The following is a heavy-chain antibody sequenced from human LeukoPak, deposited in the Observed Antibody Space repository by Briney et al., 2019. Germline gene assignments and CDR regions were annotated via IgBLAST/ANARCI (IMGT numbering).Heavy chain of an antibody. CDR3: AETNTQDWFDP. V-gene: IGHV4-39*07. CDR2: IYHSGET. Sequence: SETLSLTCRVSGGSISSTSYYWGWIRQPPGKGLEWIASIYHSGETFYNPSLESRVAISVDTSNDEVFLDLYSVTAADTAMYYCAETNTQDWFDPWGRGTLVTVSS. J-gene: IGHJ5*02. CDR1: GGSISSTSYY. D-gene: IGHD2-8*01.